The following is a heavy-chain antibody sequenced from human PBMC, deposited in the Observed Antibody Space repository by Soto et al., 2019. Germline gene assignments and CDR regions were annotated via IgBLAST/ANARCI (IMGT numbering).Heavy chain of an antibody. CDR2: IYHSGST. CDR1: GGSISNSNW. Sequence: SENLSLTCVVSGGSISNSNWWSWVRQPPGEGPEWIGQIYHSGSTNYNPSLKSRVTISVDKSKNQVSLNLTSVTAADTAVYYCARGVGGSSNWLDHFDYWGQGTLVTVSS. D-gene: IGHD6-13*01. CDR3: ARGVGGSSNWLDHFDY. J-gene: IGHJ4*02. V-gene: IGHV4-4*02.